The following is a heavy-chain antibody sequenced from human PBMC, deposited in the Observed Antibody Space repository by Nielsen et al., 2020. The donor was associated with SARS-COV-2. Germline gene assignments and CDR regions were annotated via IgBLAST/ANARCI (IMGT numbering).Heavy chain of an antibody. D-gene: IGHD1-1*01. CDR1: GFSFSSYW. J-gene: IGHJ4*02. V-gene: IGHV3-7*01. Sequence: GESPQISCAASGFSFSSYWMSWVRQAPGKGLEWVANIKEDGSEKNYVDSVKGRLTISRDNAKNSLYLQMNSLRIEDTALYYCASHGTFDHWGQGALVTVSS. CDR2: IKEDGSEK. CDR3: ASHGTFDH.